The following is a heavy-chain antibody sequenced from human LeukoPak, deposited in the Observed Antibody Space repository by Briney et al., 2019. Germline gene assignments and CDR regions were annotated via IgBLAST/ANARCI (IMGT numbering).Heavy chain of an antibody. CDR2: ISSSSSYI. D-gene: IGHD5-18*01. Sequence: GGSLRLSCAASGFTFSSYSMNWVRRAPGKGLEWVSSISSSSSYIYYADSVKGRFTISRDNAKNSLYLQMNSLRAEDTAVYYCARDPGTAIDYWGQGTLVTVSS. V-gene: IGHV3-21*01. CDR3: ARDPGTAIDY. CDR1: GFTFSSYS. J-gene: IGHJ4*02.